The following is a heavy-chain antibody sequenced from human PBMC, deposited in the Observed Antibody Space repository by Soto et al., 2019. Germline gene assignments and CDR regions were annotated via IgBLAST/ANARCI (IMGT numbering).Heavy chain of an antibody. CDR2: INPHSDVT. CDR1: GYTFIGSY. J-gene: IGHJ4*02. V-gene: IGHV1-2*02. D-gene: IGHD1-1*01. CDR3: ARGPPITTTGHPEVDC. Sequence: ASVKVSCKASGYTFIGSYMHWVRQAPGQGPEWMGWINPHSDVTEFAQKFQGRVTMTRDTSISTGYMELTSLKSGDAAVYYCARGPPITTTGHPEVDCWGQGTLVTVSS.